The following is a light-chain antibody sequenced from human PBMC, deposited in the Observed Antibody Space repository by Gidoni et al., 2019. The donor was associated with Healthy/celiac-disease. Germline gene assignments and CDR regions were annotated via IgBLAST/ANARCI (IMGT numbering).Light chain of an antibody. J-gene: IGKJ1*01. CDR2: GAS. V-gene: IGKV3-15*01. Sequence: EIVMTQSPATLSVSPGERATLSCRASQSVSSNLAWYQQKPGQAPRLLIYGASTRATGIPASFSGSWSGTEFTLTIINLQSEDFAVYYCQQYNNWPPLTFGQGTKVEIK. CDR1: QSVSSN. CDR3: QQYNNWPPLT.